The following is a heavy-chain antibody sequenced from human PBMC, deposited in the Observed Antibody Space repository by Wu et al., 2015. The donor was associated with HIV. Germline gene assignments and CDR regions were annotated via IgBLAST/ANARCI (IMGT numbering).Heavy chain of an antibody. V-gene: IGHV4-59*01. CDR3: TRLYNQALDF. Sequence: QVQLQESGPGLVKPSETLSLSCSVSGGSITNYYWSWVRQPPGKGLEWIGYIHHSGTTNYNLSLKSRVSISMNTSKNQLNLRLNSVTAADTAVYYCTRLYNQALDFWGRGTLVAVSS. CDR2: IHHSGTT. J-gene: IGHJ4*02. CDR1: GGSITNYY. D-gene: IGHD3-10*01.